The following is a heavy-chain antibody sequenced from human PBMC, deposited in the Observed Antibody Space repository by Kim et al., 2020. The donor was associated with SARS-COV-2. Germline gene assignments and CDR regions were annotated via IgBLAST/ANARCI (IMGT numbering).Heavy chain of an antibody. J-gene: IGHJ6*01. D-gene: IGHD2-2*01. Sequence: GGSLRLSCAASGFTFSSYAMHWVRQAPGKGLEWVAVISYDGSNKYYADSVKGRFTISRDNSKNTLYLQMNSLRAEDTAVYYCARDKPYCSSTSCYDYYY. CDR3: ARDKPYCSSTSCYDYYY. CDR2: ISYDGSNK. V-gene: IGHV3-30-3*01. CDR1: GFTFSSYA.